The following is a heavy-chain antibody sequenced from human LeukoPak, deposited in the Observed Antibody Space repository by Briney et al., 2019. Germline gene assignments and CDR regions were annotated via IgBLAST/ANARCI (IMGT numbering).Heavy chain of an antibody. CDR2: ISSSGSTI. Sequence: GGSLRLSCAASGFTFSSYGMNWVRQAPGKGLEWVSYISSSGSTIYYADSVKGRFTISRDNAKNSLYLQMNSLRAEDTAVYYCARGRRVLYDRSGYSVTRNFDYWGQGTLVTVSS. V-gene: IGHV3-48*03. J-gene: IGHJ4*02. CDR3: ARGRRVLYDRSGYSVTRNFDY. CDR1: GFTFSSYG. D-gene: IGHD3-22*01.